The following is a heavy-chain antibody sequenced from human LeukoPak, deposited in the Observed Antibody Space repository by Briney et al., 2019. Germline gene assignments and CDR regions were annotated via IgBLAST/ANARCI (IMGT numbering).Heavy chain of an antibody. CDR3: AELGITMIGGV. J-gene: IGHJ6*04. Sequence: PGGSLRLSCAASGFSVSTNYMSWVRQAPGKGLEWVSYISSSGSTIYYADSVKGRFTISRDNAKNSLYLQMNSLRAEDTAVYYCAELGITMIGGVWGKGTTVTISS. D-gene: IGHD3-10*02. CDR2: ISSSGSTI. CDR1: GFSVSTNY. V-gene: IGHV3-11*04.